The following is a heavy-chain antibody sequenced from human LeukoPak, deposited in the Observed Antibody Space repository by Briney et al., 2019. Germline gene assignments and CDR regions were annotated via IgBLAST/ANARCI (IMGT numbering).Heavy chain of an antibody. J-gene: IGHJ4*02. CDR2: ISGSDGRI. CDR1: GFTFSSYA. V-gene: IGHV3-23*01. CDR3: AKDPDDYVWGTWGDY. Sequence: GGSLRLSCAASGFTFSSYAMTWVRQAPGKGLEWVSGISGSDGRIYYADSVKGRFIMSRDNSKNTLSLQMNSLRAEDTAVYYCAKDPDDYVWGTWGDYWGQGTLVTVSS. D-gene: IGHD3-16*01.